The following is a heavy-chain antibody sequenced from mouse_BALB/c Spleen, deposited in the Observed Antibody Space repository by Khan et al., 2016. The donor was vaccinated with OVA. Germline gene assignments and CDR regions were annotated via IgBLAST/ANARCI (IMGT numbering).Heavy chain of an antibody. CDR2: ISYGGGST. D-gene: IGHD1-2*01. CDR3: ARPTTAGYYYAMDY. J-gene: IGHJ4*01. Sequence: EVELVESGGGLVQPGGSLKLSCAASGFTFSSYTMSWVRQPPEKRLEWVAYISYGGGSTYYPDTVKGRFTISRDNAKNTLYLQMSSLESEDTAMYYCARPTTAGYYYAMDYWGQGTSVTVSS. CDR1: GFTFSSYT. V-gene: IGHV5-12-2*01.